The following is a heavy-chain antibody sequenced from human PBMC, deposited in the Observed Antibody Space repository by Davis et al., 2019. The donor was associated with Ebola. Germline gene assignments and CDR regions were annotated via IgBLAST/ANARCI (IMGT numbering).Heavy chain of an antibody. CDR2: ISASGGAT. Sequence: PGGSLRLSCAVSGFLFSSYAMSWVRQAPGRGLEWVSSISASGGATFYADSVKGRIVMSRDNSNDTLYLRMNNLRAEDTAIYYCAKDLTSYYGSGDFLDYWGQGILVTVSS. CDR1: GFLFSSYA. D-gene: IGHD3-10*01. J-gene: IGHJ4*02. CDR3: AKDLTSYYGSGDFLDY. V-gene: IGHV3-23*01.